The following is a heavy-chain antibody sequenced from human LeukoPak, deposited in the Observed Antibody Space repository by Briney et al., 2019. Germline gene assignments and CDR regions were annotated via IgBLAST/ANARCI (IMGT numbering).Heavy chain of an antibody. Sequence: ASVKVSCTASGYTFTSYYMHWVRQAPGQGLGWMGIINPSGGSTSYAQKFQGRVTMTRDTSTSTVYMELSSLRSEDTAVYYCAALAVAGPFDYWGQGTLVTVSS. CDR3: AALAVAGPFDY. CDR2: INPSGGST. J-gene: IGHJ4*02. CDR1: GYTFTSYY. V-gene: IGHV1-46*01. D-gene: IGHD6-19*01.